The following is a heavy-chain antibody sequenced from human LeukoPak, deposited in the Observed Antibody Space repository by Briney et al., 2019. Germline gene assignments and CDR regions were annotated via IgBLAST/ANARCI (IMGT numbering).Heavy chain of an antibody. CDR3: ARDGTFV. J-gene: IGHJ6*04. D-gene: IGHD1-26*01. CDR1: GFTFSSYA. Sequence: PGGSLRLSCTASGFTFSSYAIHWVRQAPGKGLEWVAVISYDGSNKYYADSVKGRFTISRDNSKNTLYLQMNSLRAEDTAVYYCARDGTFVWGKGTTVTVSS. V-gene: IGHV3-30*04. CDR2: ISYDGSNK.